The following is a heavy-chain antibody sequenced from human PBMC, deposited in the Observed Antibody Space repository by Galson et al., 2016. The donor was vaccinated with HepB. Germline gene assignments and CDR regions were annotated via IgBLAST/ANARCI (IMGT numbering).Heavy chain of an antibody. V-gene: IGHV4-59*01. Sequence: SETLSLTCSVSGGSINAYYWSWTRQPPGKGLEWIGYIYYSGNTTYNPSLKSRVTISVDTSKNQFSLKLSSVTAADTAVYYCAREDYSILTGYTEDAFAIWGQGTVVTVSS. D-gene: IGHD3-9*01. CDR3: AREDYSILTGYTEDAFAI. CDR2: IYYSGNT. CDR1: GGSINAYY. J-gene: IGHJ3*02.